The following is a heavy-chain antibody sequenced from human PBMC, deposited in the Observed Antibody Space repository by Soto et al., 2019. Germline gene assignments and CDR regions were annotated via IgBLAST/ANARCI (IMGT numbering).Heavy chain of an antibody. CDR3: AREREWLEGEYYYYGMDV. Sequence: HPGGSLRLSCAASGFTFSSYAMHWVRQAPGKGLEWVAVISYDGSNKYYADSVKGRFTISRDNSKNTLYLQMNSLRAEDTAVYYCAREREWLEGEYYYYGMDVWGQGTTVTVSS. J-gene: IGHJ6*02. CDR1: GFTFSSYA. V-gene: IGHV3-30-3*01. CDR2: ISYDGSNK. D-gene: IGHD5-12*01.